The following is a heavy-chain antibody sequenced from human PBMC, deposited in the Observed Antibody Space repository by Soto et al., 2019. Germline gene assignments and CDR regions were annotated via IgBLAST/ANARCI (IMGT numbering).Heavy chain of an antibody. Sequence: QVQLVQSGAEVKKPGASVKGSCKAPGYTFTRYGFSWVRQAPGQRLEWMGWISGYNENPNYAQNFQGRVTLTTDTSTSTAYMELRSLRSDDTALYYCARDIHGDYPEYWGQGTLVTVSS. CDR3: ARDIHGDYPEY. V-gene: IGHV1-18*01. CDR1: GYTFTRYG. D-gene: IGHD4-17*01. CDR2: ISGYNENP. J-gene: IGHJ4*02.